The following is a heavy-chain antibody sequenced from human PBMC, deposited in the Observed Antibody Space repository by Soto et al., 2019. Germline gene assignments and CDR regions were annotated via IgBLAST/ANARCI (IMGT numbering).Heavy chain of an antibody. CDR3: ARAPRVAATPQAFDI. V-gene: IGHV4-34*01. D-gene: IGHD2-15*01. CDR2: INHSGST. Sequence: SETLSLTCAVYGGSFSGYYWSWILQPPGKGLEWIGEINHSGSTNYNPSLKSRVTISVDTSKNQFSLKLSSVTAADTAVYYCARAPRVAATPQAFDIWGQGTIVTVSS. J-gene: IGHJ3*02. CDR1: GGSFSGYY.